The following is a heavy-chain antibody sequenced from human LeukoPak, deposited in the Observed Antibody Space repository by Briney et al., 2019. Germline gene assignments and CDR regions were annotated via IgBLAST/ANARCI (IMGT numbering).Heavy chain of an antibody. J-gene: IGHJ6*04. CDR3: AELGITMIGGV. CDR2: ISSSGSTI. D-gene: IGHD3-10*02. CDR1: GFTFSSYA. V-gene: IGHV3-48*03. Sequence: PGGSLRLSCAASGFTFSSYAMHWVRQAPGKGLEWVSYISSSGSTIYYADSVKGRFTISRDNAKNSLYLQMNSLRAEDTAVYYCAELGITMIGGVCGKGTTVTISS.